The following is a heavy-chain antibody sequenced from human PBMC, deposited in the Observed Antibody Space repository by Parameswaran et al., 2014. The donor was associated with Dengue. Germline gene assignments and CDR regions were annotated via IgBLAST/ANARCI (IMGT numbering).Heavy chain of an antibody. CDR3: ARARGSGWGLFDY. V-gene: IGHV3-48*03. J-gene: IGHJ4*02. Sequence: VRQAPGKGLEWVSYISSSGSTIYYADSVKGRFTISRDNAKNSLYLQMTSLRAEDTAVYYCARARGSGWGLFDYWGQGTLVTVSS. D-gene: IGHD6-19*01. CDR2: ISSSGSTI.